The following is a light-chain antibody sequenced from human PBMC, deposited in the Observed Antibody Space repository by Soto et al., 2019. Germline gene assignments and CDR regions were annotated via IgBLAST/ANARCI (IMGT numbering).Light chain of an antibody. V-gene: IGKV1-33*01. CDR1: QDISNY. J-gene: IGKJ2*03. CDR3: QQYDNLPYG. CDR2: DAS. Sequence: DIQMTQSPSSLSASVGDRVTITCQASQDISNYLNWYQQKPGKVPKLLIYDASNLEAGVPSRFSGSGSGTDFTITIISLQHEDIASYYCQQYDNLPYGFGQGTKLEIK.